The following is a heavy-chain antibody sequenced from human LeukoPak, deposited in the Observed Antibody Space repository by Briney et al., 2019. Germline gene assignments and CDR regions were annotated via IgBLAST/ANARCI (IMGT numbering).Heavy chain of an antibody. Sequence: ASVKVSCKASGYTFTSYDINWVRQATGQGLEWMGWMNPNSGNTGYAQKFQGRVTMTRNTSISTAYMEMRSLKSDDTAVYYCARDFGSSSAWYEFDYWGQGTLVTVSS. V-gene: IGHV1-8*01. D-gene: IGHD6-19*01. J-gene: IGHJ4*02. CDR2: MNPNSGNT. CDR1: GYTFTSYD. CDR3: ARDFGSSSAWYEFDY.